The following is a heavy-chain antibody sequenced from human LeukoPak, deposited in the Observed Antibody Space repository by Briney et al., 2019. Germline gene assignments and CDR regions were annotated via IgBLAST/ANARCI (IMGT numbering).Heavy chain of an antibody. Sequence: ASVKVSCKASGGTFSSYAISWVRQAPGQGLEWMGGIIPIFGTANYAQRFQGRVTITTDESTSTAYMELSSLRSEDTAVYYCARVGGADCSSTSCYRFDPWGQGTLVTVSS. CDR2: IIPIFGTA. J-gene: IGHJ5*02. V-gene: IGHV1-69*05. CDR1: GGTFSSYA. CDR3: ARVGGADCSSTSCYRFDP. D-gene: IGHD2-2*01.